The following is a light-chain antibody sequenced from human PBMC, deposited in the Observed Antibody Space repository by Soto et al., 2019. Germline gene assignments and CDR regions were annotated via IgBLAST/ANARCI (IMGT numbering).Light chain of an antibody. Sequence: QSALTQPPSASGSPGQSVTISCTGTSSDVGGDNYVSWYQQHPGKAPKLMIYDVSKRPSGVPDRFSGSKSGNTASLTVSGLQAEDEADYYCSSYAGSNSFVVFGGGTKLTVL. CDR1: SSDVGGDNY. V-gene: IGLV2-8*01. CDR2: DVS. J-gene: IGLJ2*01. CDR3: SSYAGSNSFVV.